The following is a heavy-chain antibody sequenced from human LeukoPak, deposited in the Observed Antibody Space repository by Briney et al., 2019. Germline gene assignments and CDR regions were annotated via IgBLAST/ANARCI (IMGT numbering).Heavy chain of an antibody. D-gene: IGHD2-8*01. V-gene: IGHV6-1*01. CDR3: TGAQWRAFDS. CDR2: TYYRSKWYS. CDR1: GDSVSSFDAA. Sequence: SQTLSLTCAISGDSVSSFDAAWNWIRQSPSRGLEWLGRTYYRSKWYSEYAMSLRGRITINPDTSKNHFSLQLNSVTPEDTAIYYCTGAQWRAFDSWGQGTQVTVSS. J-gene: IGHJ4*02.